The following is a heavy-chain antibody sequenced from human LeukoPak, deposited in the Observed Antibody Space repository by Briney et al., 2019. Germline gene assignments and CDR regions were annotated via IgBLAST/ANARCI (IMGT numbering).Heavy chain of an antibody. CDR3: AKDLYYYDSSGLPPGAFDI. J-gene: IGHJ3*02. CDR2: ISGSGGST. Sequence: GGSLRLSCAASGFTFSSYGMSWVRQAPGKGLEWVSAISGSGGSTYYADSVEGRFTISRDNSKNTLYLQMNSLGAEDTAVYYCAKDLYYYDSSGLPPGAFDIWGQGTMVTVSS. CDR1: GFTFSSYG. D-gene: IGHD3-22*01. V-gene: IGHV3-23*01.